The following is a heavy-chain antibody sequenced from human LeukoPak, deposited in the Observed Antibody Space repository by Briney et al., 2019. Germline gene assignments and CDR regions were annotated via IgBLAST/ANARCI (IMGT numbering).Heavy chain of an antibody. V-gene: IGHV3-21*01. D-gene: IGHD4-11*01. CDR2: ISSSSSYI. J-gene: IGHJ6*02. CDR3: ARDNYGSDYYYGMDV. CDR1: GFTFSSYS. Sequence: PGGCLRLSCAASGFTFSSYSMNWVRQAPGKGLEWVSSISSSSSYIYYADSVKGRFTISRDNAKNSLYLQMNSLRAEDTAVYYCARDNYGSDYYYGMDVWGQGTTVTVSS.